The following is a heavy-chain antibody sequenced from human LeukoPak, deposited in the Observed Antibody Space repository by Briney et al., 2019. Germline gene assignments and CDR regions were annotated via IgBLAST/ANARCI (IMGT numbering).Heavy chain of an antibody. CDR1: GFTFSSYS. CDR3: ARDHGAILYYGMDV. CDR2: ISSSSSYI. D-gene: IGHD4-17*01. Sequence: GGSLRLSCAASGFTFSSYSMNWVRQAPGKGLEWVSSISSSSSYIYYADSVKGRFTISRDNAKNSLYLQMDSLRAEDTAVYYCARDHGAILYYGMDVWGQGTTVTVSS. J-gene: IGHJ6*02. V-gene: IGHV3-21*01.